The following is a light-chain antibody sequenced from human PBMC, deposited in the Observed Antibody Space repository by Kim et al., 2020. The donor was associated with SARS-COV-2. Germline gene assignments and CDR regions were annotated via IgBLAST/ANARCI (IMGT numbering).Light chain of an antibody. V-gene: IGLV5-45*02. CDR3: MILHSNAWV. CDR2: YKSDSEK. CDR1: SGIIVDNYM. J-gene: IGLJ3*02. Sequence: QPVLTQPSSLSASPGASASLTCTLRSGIIVDNYMIYWYQQKPGSPPQYLLRYKSDSEKQQGSGVPSRFSGSKDASANAGSLLISGLQSEDEADYYCMILHSNAWVFGGGTKVTVL.